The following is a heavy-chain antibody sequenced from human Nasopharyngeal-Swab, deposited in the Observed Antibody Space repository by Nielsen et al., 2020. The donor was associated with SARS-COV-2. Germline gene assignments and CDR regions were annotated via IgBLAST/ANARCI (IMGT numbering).Heavy chain of an antibody. V-gene: IGHV3-53*01. D-gene: IGHD1-26*01. J-gene: IGHJ4*02. CDR1: GFDVSNDY. CDR3: ARDGPSGSYDG. Sequence: ESLKISCAASGFDVSNDYLSWVRQAPGKGLEWVSVIYSGGSTYYADSVRGRFTISRDNFKNTLYLQMNSLRVEDTAIYYCARDGPSGSYDGWGQGTLVTVSS. CDR2: IYSGGST.